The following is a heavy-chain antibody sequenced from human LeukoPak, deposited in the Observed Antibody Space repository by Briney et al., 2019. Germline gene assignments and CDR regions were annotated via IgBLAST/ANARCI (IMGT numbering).Heavy chain of an antibody. V-gene: IGHV3-23*01. J-gene: IGHJ4*02. CDR2: FGPTGKT. CDR3: AREEWEAKMGHFDC. D-gene: IGHD1-26*01. CDR1: GFTVGSYY. Sequence: GGSLRLSCAASGFTVGSYYMSWLRQAPGKGPEWVSSFGPTGKTYYADSVKGRFTISRDISKNTLYLQMNSLRAEDTAVFYCAREEWEAKMGHFDCWGRGTLVTVSS.